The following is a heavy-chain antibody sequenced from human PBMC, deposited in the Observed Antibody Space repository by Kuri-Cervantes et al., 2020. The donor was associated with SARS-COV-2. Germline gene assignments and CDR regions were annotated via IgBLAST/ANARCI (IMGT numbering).Heavy chain of an antibody. CDR3: ARGPGLYSRKAYGMDV. D-gene: IGHD3-16*02. V-gene: IGHV4-34*01. J-gene: IGHJ6*02. CDR1: GGFFSGYY. Sequence: ESLNISCAVYGGFFSGYYWSWIRQPPGKGLEWIGEINHSGSTNYNPSLKSRVTISVDTSKNQFSLKLSSVTAADTAVYYCARGPGLYSRKAYGMDVWGQGTTVTVSS. CDR2: INHSGST.